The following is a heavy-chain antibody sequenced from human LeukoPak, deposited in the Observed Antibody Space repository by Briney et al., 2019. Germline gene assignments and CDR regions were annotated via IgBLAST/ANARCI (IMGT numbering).Heavy chain of an antibody. V-gene: IGHV4-34*01. CDR3: ARGPAYSSGWYDY. CDR2: INHSGST. D-gene: IGHD6-19*01. Sequence: PSETLSLTCAVYGGSFSGYYWSWIRQPPGKGLEWIGEINHSGSTNYNPSLKSRVSISVDTSKNQFSLKLSSVTAADTAVYYCARGPAYSSGWYDYWGQEPWSPSPQ. CDR1: GGSFSGYY. J-gene: IGHJ5*01.